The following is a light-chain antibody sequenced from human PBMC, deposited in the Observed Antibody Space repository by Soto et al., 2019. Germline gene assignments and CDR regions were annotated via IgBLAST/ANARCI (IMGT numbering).Light chain of an antibody. Sequence: QSVLTQPRSVSGSPGQSVTISCTGTSSDVGGYNYVSWYQQHPGKAPKLMIYDVSKRPSGVPDRFSGSKSGNTASLTISGLQAEDEAEYYCCSYAGSDTRVFGPGTKLTVL. CDR1: SSDVGGYNY. V-gene: IGLV2-11*01. CDR3: CSYAGSDTRV. J-gene: IGLJ1*01. CDR2: DVS.